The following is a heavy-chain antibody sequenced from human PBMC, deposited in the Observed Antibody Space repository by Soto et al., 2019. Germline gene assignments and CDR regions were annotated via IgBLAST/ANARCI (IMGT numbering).Heavy chain of an antibody. V-gene: IGHV3-23*01. CDR2: ISGSGGNT. CDR3: AKAARGYYYGSGSPGGY. Sequence: EVQLLESGGGLVQPGGSLRLSCAASGFTFSSYAMSWVRQAPGKGLEWVSAISGSGGNTYYADSVKGRFTISRDNSTNTLYLQMNSLRAEDTAVYYCAKAARGYYYGSGSPGGYWGQGTLVTVSS. CDR1: GFTFSSYA. D-gene: IGHD3-10*01. J-gene: IGHJ4*02.